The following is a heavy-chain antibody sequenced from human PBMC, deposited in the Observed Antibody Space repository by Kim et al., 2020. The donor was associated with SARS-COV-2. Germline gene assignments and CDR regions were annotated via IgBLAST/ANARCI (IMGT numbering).Heavy chain of an antibody. D-gene: IGHD3-10*01. CDR2: INPNSGGT. J-gene: IGHJ6*02. CDR3: ARDLIQWFGELLSSYGMDV. CDR1: GYTFTGYY. Sequence: ASVKVSCKASGYTFTGYYMHWVRQAPGQGLEWMGWINPNSGGTNYAQKFQGRVTMTRDTSISTADMELSRLRSDDTAVYYCARDLIQWFGELLSSYGMDVWGQGSTVTVSS. V-gene: IGHV1-2*02.